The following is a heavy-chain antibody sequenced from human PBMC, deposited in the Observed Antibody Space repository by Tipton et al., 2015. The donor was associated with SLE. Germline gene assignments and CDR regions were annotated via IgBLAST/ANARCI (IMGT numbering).Heavy chain of an antibody. D-gene: IGHD1-26*01. V-gene: IGHV4-59*01. Sequence: TLSLTCTVSGASISYYYWTWIRQPPGKGLEWIGYIYYSGSTNYNPSLKSRVTISVDTSKKQFSLKLSSVTAADTAVYYCARGSGSSYFDYWGQGTLVTVSS. J-gene: IGHJ4*02. CDR1: GASISYYY. CDR2: IYYSGST. CDR3: ARGSGSSYFDY.